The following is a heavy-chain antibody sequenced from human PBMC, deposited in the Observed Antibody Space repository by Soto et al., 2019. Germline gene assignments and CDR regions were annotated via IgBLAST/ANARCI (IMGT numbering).Heavy chain of an antibody. Sequence: QVQLVQSGAEVKKPGSSVKVSCKASGGTFSSYAISWVRQAPGQGLEWMGGIIPIFGTANYAQKFQGRVTITADESTSTAYMELSSLRSEDTAVYYCASEIGIAAAGTFGAYGMDVWGQGTTVTVSS. V-gene: IGHV1-69*01. CDR3: ASEIGIAAAGTFGAYGMDV. D-gene: IGHD6-13*01. CDR1: GGTFSSYA. CDR2: IIPIFGTA. J-gene: IGHJ6*02.